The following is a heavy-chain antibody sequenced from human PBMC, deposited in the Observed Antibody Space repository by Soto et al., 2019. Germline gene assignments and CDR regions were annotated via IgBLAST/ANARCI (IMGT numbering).Heavy chain of an antibody. CDR2: IVVGSGNT. J-gene: IGHJ6*02. Sequence: QMQLVQSGPEVKKPGTSVKVSCKASGFTFTSSAVQWVRQARGQRLEWIGWIVVGSGNTNYAQKFQERVTITRDMSTSTAYMELSSLRSEDTAVYYCAAAPYSSSWFHNYYYYYGMDVWGQGTTVTVSS. V-gene: IGHV1-58*01. CDR1: GFTFTSSA. CDR3: AAAPYSSSWFHNYYYYYGMDV. D-gene: IGHD6-13*01.